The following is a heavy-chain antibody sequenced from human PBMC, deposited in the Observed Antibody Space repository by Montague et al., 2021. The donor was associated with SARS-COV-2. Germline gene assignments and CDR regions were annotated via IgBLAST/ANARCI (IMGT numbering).Heavy chain of an antibody. CDR2: TYYRSKGYN. J-gene: IGHJ4*02. CDR1: GDSVSSNSAA. D-gene: IGHD6-13*01. Sequence: CAISGDSVSSNSAAWSWDRQSPSIDLEWLLITYYRSKGYNDYALSVKSRITINPDTSKNQFSLQLNSVTPEDTAVYYCARSVGASSSSWPLPPHFDYWGQGTLVTVSS. CDR3: ARSVGASSSSWPLPPHFDY. V-gene: IGHV6-1*01.